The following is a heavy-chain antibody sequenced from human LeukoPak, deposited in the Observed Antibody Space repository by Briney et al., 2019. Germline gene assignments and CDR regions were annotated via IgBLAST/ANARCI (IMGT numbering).Heavy chain of an antibody. J-gene: IGHJ4*02. Sequence: SVKVSCKASGGTFSSYAISWVRQAPGQGLEWMGGIIPIFGTANYAQKFQGRVTITADESTSTAYMELSSLRSEDTAVCYCARDGVNYYDSSGYYYLGNYWGQGTLVTVSS. CDR2: IIPIFGTA. D-gene: IGHD3-22*01. CDR1: GGTFSSYA. CDR3: ARDGVNYYDSSGYYYLGNY. V-gene: IGHV1-69*13.